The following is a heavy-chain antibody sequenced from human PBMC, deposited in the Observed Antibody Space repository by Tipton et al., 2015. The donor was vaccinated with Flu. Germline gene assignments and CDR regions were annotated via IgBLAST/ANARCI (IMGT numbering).Heavy chain of an antibody. CDR2: VSRTGST. J-gene: IGHJ5*02. V-gene: IGHV4-38-2*01. Sequence: LRLSCAVSGDSISSDYYWGWIRQFPGKGLEWIGTVSRTGSTIYNPSLKSRVTLSIDASKNQFSLKMKSVTATDMAVYYCARRDYSNYVSDPKSWFDPWGQGTLVAVSS. CDR1: GDSISSDYY. D-gene: IGHD4-11*01. CDR3: ARRDYSNYVSDPKSWFDP.